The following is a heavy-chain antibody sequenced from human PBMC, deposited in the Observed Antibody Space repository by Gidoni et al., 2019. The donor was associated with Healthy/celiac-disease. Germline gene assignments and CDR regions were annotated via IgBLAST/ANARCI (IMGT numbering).Heavy chain of an antibody. CDR2: IYYSGST. J-gene: IGHJ6*03. CDR3: ARVGRTVTTFRYYYYYMDV. Sequence: QVQLQESGPGLVKPSETLSLTCTVSGGPISSYYWSWIRQPPGKGLEWIGYIYYSGSTNYNPSLKSRDTISVDTSKNQFSLKPSSVTAADTAVYYCARVGRTVTTFRYYYYYMDVWGKGTTVTVSS. V-gene: IGHV4-59*01. D-gene: IGHD4-4*01. CDR1: GGPISSYY.